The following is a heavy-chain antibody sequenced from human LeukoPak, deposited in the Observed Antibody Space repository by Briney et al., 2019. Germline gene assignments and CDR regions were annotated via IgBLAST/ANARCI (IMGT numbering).Heavy chain of an antibody. V-gene: IGHV3-23*01. J-gene: IGHJ6*02. CDR1: GFTFSSYA. Sequence: GGSLRLSCAASGFTFSSYAMSWVRQAPGKGLEWVSAISGSGGSTYYADSVKGRFTISRDNSKNTLYLQMNSPRAEDTAVYYCAKVKSSGPRSDYYYGMDVWGQGTTVTVSS. CDR2: ISGSGGST. D-gene: IGHD3-22*01. CDR3: AKVKSSGPRSDYYYGMDV.